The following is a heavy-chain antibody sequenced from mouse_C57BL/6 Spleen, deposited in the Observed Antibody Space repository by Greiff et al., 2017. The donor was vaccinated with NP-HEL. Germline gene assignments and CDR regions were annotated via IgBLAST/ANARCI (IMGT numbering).Heavy chain of an antibody. Sequence: VQLQQSGAELVRPGASVKLSCTASGFNIKDDYMHWVKQRPDQGLEWIGWIDPENGDTEYASKFQGKATITADTSSNTAYLQLSSLTSEDTAVYYCTRLYYSNYVDFDYWGQGTTLTVSS. V-gene: IGHV14-4*01. CDR1: GFNIKDDY. D-gene: IGHD2-5*01. CDR3: TRLYYSNYVDFDY. J-gene: IGHJ2*01. CDR2: IDPENGDT.